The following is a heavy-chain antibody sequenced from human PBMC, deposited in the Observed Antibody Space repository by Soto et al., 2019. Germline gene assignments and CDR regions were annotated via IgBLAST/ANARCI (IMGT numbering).Heavy chain of an antibody. V-gene: IGHV1-46*01. CDR3: ARPGDSKAYYGMDG. Sequence: ATVKVSCKASGYTFTSYGISWVRPAPGPVLEWMGIINPSGCSTSYAQKFQGRATMTRDTSTSTVYMELSSLRSEDTAVYYCARPGDSKAYYGMDGWGQGTTVTISS. CDR1: GYTFTSYG. CDR2: INPSGCST. J-gene: IGHJ6*02. D-gene: IGHD4-4*01.